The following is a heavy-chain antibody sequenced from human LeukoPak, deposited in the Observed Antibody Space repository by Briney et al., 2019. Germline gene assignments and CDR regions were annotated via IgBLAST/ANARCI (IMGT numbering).Heavy chain of an antibody. CDR3: TGSGYDILTGYYPF. CDR2: IRSKPNSYAT. J-gene: IGHJ4*02. Sequence: SGGSLRLSCAASGFTFSGTAIHWVRQASGKGLEWVGRIRSKPNSYATAYAASVKGRFTFSRDDSKNTAYLQMNSLKTEDTAVYYCTGSGYDILTGYYPFWGQGTPVTVSS. V-gene: IGHV3-73*01. D-gene: IGHD3-9*01. CDR1: GFTFSGTA.